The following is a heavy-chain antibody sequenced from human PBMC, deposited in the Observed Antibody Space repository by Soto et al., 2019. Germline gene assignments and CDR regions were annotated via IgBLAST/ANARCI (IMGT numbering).Heavy chain of an antibody. Sequence: SGPTPVNPTQTLTLTRTFSWFSLSTSGGGGGWIRQPPGKALEWLALIYWNDDKRYSPSLKSRLTITKDTSKNQVVLTMTNMDPVDTATYYCAHTPITMVRSYYYYYGMDVWGQGTTVTVSS. CDR2: IYWNDDK. V-gene: IGHV2-5*01. J-gene: IGHJ6*02. CDR1: WFSLSTSGGG. CDR3: AHTPITMVRSYYYYYGMDV. D-gene: IGHD3-10*01.